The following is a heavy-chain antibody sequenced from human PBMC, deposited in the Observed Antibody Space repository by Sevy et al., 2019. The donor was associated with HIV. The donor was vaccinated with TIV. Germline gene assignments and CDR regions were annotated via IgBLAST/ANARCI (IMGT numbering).Heavy chain of an antibody. D-gene: IGHD3-3*01. J-gene: IGHJ4*02. V-gene: IGHV4-39*01. CDR3: VRHRGYDFWSGYYDY. CDR2: IYYSGRT. Sequence: SETLSLTCTVSGASITSSTYYWGWIRQPPGKGMEWIGTIYYSGRTYYNPSLKSRVTISVDTSKNQFSLKLTSVTAADTAVYYCVRHRGYDFWSGYYDYWGQGTLVTVSS. CDR1: GASITSSTYY.